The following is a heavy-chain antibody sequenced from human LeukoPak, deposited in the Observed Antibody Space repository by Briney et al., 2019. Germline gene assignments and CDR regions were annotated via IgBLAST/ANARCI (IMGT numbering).Heavy chain of an antibody. CDR2: INPDGSTT. D-gene: IGHD3-22*01. J-gene: IGHJ4*02. Sequence: GGSLRLSCAASGFTFGSYFMHRVRQAPGKGLLWVSRINPDGSTTTYADSVKGRFTISRDNAKNTLYLHMSSLRAEDTALYYCARGRYYYDPLDYWGQGTLVTVSS. CDR3: ARGRYYYDPLDY. CDR1: GFTFGSYF. V-gene: IGHV3-74*01.